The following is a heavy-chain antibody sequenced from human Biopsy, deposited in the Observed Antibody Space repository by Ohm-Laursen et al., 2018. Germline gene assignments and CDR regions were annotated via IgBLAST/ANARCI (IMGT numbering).Heavy chain of an antibody. CDR3: AKDYRDSRGIFGIVVVRPLDY. CDR2: MSYDGTQK. D-gene: IGHD3-22*01. Sequence: SLRLSCAAPGFTFSSYGMHWVRQAPGKGLEWVATMSYDGTQKYYGDSVKGRFTISRDNSKNTLYLQMNSLRAEDTAVYYCAKDYRDSRGIFGIVVVRPLDYWGQGSLVTVSS. J-gene: IGHJ4*02. V-gene: IGHV3-30*18. CDR1: GFTFSSYG.